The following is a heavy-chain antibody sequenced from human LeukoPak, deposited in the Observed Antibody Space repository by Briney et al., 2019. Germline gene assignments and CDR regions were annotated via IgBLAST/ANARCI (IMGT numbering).Heavy chain of an antibody. CDR2: IRYDGSNK. J-gene: IGHJ6*03. CDR1: GFTFSSYG. CDR3: AKRGVSYPYYYMDV. Sequence: GGSLRLSCAASGFTFSSYGMHWVRQAPGKGLEWVAFIRYDGSNKYYADSVKGRFTISRDNSKNTLYLQMNSLRAEDTAVYYCAKRGVSYPYYYMDVWGKGTTVTISS. V-gene: IGHV3-30*02. D-gene: IGHD5-18*01.